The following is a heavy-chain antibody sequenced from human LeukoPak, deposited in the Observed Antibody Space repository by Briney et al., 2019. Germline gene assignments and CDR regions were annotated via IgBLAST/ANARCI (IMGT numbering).Heavy chain of an antibody. D-gene: IGHD3-3*01. CDR3: AILDLRFLEWLSSPAPDY. V-gene: IGHV3-30*03. Sequence: PGGSLRLSCAASGFTFSSYGMHWVRQAPGKGLEWVAVISYDGSNKYYADSVKGRFTISRDNSKNTLYLQMNSLRAEDTAVYYCAILDLRFLEWLSSPAPDYWGQGTLVTVSS. CDR2: ISYDGSNK. CDR1: GFTFSSYG. J-gene: IGHJ4*02.